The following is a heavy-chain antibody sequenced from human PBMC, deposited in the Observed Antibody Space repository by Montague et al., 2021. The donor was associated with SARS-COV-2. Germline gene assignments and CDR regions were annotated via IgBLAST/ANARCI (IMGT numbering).Heavy chain of an antibody. CDR1: GFSPSTSGMC. D-gene: IGHD3-9*01. V-gene: IGHV2-70*01. CDR2: IDWDDDK. CDR3: ARIRDYDILTGSYSGFDY. Sequence: PALVKPTQTPTLTCTFSGFSPSTSGMCVSWIRQPPGKALEWLALIDWDDDKYYSTSLKTRLTISKDTSKDQVVLTMTNMDPVDTATYYCARIRDYDILTGSYSGFDYWGQGTLVTVSS. J-gene: IGHJ4*02.